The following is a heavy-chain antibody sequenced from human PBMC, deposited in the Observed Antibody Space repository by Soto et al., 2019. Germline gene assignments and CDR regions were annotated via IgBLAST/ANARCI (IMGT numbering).Heavy chain of an antibody. D-gene: IGHD2-15*01. V-gene: IGHV5-51*01. CDR1: GYSFTSYW. CDR2: IYPGDSDT. CDR3: AGAQEDCSGGSCSHNWFDP. Sequence: PGESLKISCKGSGYSFTSYWIGWVRQMPGKGLEWMGIIYPGDSDTRYSPSFQGQVTISADKSISTAYLQWSSLKASDTAMYYCAGAQEDCSGGSCSHNWFDPWGQGTLVTVSS. J-gene: IGHJ5*02.